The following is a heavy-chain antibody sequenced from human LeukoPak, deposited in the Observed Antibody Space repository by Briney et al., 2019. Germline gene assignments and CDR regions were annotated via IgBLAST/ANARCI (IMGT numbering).Heavy chain of an antibody. CDR1: GGSISSYY. CDR3: ARHEDYYGSGSPDGYYYYYYYMDV. CDR2: IYTSGST. Sequence: SETLSLTCTVAGGSISSYYWSWVRQPPGKGLEWLGYIYTSGSTNNNPSLKSPATLSVDTSKHQFSLKLSSVTAADTAVYYCARHEDYYGSGSPDGYYYYYYYMDVWGKGTTVTVSS. V-gene: IGHV4-4*09. D-gene: IGHD3-10*01. J-gene: IGHJ6*03.